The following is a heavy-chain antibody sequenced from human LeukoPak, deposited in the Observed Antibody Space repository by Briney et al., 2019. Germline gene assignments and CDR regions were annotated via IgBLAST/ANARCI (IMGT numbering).Heavy chain of an antibody. CDR1: GGSISSGSYY. V-gene: IGHV4-61*02. CDR2: IYTSGSP. Sequence: SETLSLTCTVSGGSISSGSYYWSWIRQPAGKGLEWIGRIYTSGSPNYNPSLKSRVTISVDTSKNQFSLKLSSVTAADTAVYYCARRLGRKFGERFYYYHYMDVWGKGTTVTISS. D-gene: IGHD3-10*01. CDR3: ARRLGRKFGERFYYYHYMDV. J-gene: IGHJ6*03.